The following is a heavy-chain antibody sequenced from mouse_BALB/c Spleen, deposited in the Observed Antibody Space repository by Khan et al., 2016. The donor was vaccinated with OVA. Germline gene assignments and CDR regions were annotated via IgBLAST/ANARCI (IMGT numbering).Heavy chain of an antibody. Sequence: QLEESGGGLVKPGGSLKLSCEVSGFTFSTYAMSWVRQNSEKKLEWVASISSDGDYTFYLDSVKGRFTISRDNAKNTLYLEMSSLRSDDTAMFYCARSPYGNFGYWGQGTLVTVSA. CDR2: ISSDGDYT. V-gene: IGHV5-9-3*01. CDR1: GFTFSTYA. CDR3: ARSPYGNFGY. D-gene: IGHD2-1*01. J-gene: IGHJ3*02.